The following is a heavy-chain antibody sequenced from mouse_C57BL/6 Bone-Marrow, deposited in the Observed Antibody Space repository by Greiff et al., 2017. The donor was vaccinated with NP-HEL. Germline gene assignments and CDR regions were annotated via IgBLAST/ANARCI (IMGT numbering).Heavy chain of an antibody. Sequence: VQLKESGAELVKPGASVKLSCTASGFNIKDYYMHWVKQRPEQGLEWIGRIDPEDGETKYAQKFKGKATITADTSSNTAYLQLSILTSEDTDVYYCARATTVQNFFDYWGQGTTLTVSS. CDR1: GFNIKDYY. V-gene: IGHV14-2*01. D-gene: IGHD1-1*01. J-gene: IGHJ2*01. CDR2: IDPEDGET. CDR3: ARATTVQNFFDY.